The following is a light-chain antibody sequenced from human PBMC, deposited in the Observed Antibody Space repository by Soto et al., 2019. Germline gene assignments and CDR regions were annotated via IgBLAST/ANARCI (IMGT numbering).Light chain of an antibody. CDR3: QQYNNWTPYT. Sequence: EIVMTQSPATLSVSPGERATLSCRASQSVSSNLAWYQQKPGQAPRILIYGASTRATGIPARFSGSGSGTEFTITISSLQSEDFAVYYWQQYNNWTPYTFGQGTKLEIK. V-gene: IGKV3-15*01. CDR2: GAS. J-gene: IGKJ2*01. CDR1: QSVSSN.